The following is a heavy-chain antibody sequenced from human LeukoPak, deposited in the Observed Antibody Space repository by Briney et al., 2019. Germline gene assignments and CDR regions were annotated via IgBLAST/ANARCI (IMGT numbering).Heavy chain of an antibody. D-gene: IGHD3-22*01. Sequence: ASVKVSCKASGYTFTGYYMHWVRQAPGQGLEWMGWINPNSGGTNYAQKFQGRVTMTRDTSISTAYMEPSRLRSDDTAVYYCARAIGRLVVGFDYWGQGTLVTVSS. CDR1: GYTFTGYY. CDR2: INPNSGGT. V-gene: IGHV1-2*02. CDR3: ARAIGRLVVGFDY. J-gene: IGHJ4*02.